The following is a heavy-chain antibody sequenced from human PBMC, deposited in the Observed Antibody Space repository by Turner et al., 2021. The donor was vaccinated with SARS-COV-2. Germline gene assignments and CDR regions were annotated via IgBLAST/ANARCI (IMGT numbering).Heavy chain of an antibody. J-gene: IGHJ4*02. CDR2: VYYSGST. D-gene: IGHD6-19*01. Sequence: QLQLQESGPGVVKPSETLSLTCAASGGSISTTHYYWGWIRQPPGEGLEWIGIVYYSGSTYYNPSLKSRVIISVDTSNNQLSLKLSSVTAADTAVYYCARHFRSAVAAVPFDFWGQGTLVTVSS. CDR1: GGSISTTHYY. V-gene: IGHV4-39*01. CDR3: ARHFRSAVAAVPFDF.